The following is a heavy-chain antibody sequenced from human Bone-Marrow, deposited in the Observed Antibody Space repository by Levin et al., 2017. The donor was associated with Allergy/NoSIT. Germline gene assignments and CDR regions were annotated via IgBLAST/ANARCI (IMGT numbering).Heavy chain of an antibody. CDR2: IRSKAYGGTT. CDR3: TREIPGIVGPYFDY. J-gene: IGHJ4*02. Sequence: GGSLRLSCTASGFTFGDYAMSWVRQAPGKGLEWVGFIRSKAYGGTTEYAASVKGRFTISRDDSKSIAYLQMNSLKTEDTAVYYCTREIPGIVGPYFDYWGQGTLVTVSS. D-gene: IGHD1-26*01. V-gene: IGHV3-49*04. CDR1: GFTFGDYA.